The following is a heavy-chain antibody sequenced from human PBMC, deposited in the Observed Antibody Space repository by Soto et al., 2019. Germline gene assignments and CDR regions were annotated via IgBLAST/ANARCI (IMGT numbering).Heavy chain of an antibody. CDR1: GYTFTSYY. D-gene: IGHD3-3*01. Sequence: ASVKVSCKASGYTFTSYYMHWVRQAPGQGLEWMGGIIPIFGIGNDAQRFQGRVTITADESTGTAYMELSSLRSEDTGVYYCARSAITLFGVVSIPPHYYSEMDVWGQGTTVTVSS. J-gene: IGHJ6*02. CDR3: ARSAITLFGVVSIPPHYYSEMDV. V-gene: IGHV1-69*13. CDR2: IIPIFGIG.